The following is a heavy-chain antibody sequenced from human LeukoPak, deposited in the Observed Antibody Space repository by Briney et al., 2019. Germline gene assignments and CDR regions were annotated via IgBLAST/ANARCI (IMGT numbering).Heavy chain of an antibody. V-gene: IGHV1-2*02. CDR1: GYTFTGYY. CDR3: ASYCSSTSCYSNDAFDI. D-gene: IGHD2-2*02. CDR2: INPNSGGT. J-gene: IGHJ3*02. Sequence: ASVKVSCKASGYTFTGYYMLWVRQAPGQGLEWMGWINPNSGGTNYAQKFQGRVTMTRDTSISTAYMELSRLRSDDTAVYYCASYCSSTSCYSNDAFDIWGQGTMVTVSS.